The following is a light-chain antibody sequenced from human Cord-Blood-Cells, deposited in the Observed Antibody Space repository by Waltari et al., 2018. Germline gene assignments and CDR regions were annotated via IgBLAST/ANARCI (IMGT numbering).Light chain of an antibody. CDR1: QSISSY. J-gene: IGKJ1*01. CDR2: AAC. CDR3: QQSYSTPWT. V-gene: IGKV1-39*01. Sequence: IQLTQSQSSLSASVGDRVTITCRASQSISSYLTWYQQKPGKAPKLLIDAACSLQSGVPSRFSGSGSGTDFTLTISSLQPEDFATYYCQQSYSTPWTFGQGTKVEIK.